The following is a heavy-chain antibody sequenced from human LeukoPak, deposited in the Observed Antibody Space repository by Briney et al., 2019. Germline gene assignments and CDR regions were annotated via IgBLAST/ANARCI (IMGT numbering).Heavy chain of an antibody. CDR2: IIPIFGTA. Sequence: ASVKVSCKASGGTFSSYAISWVRQAPGQGLEWMGGIIPIFGTANYAQKFQGRVTITADESTSTAYMELSSLRSEDTAVYYCALVLRFFEWLSNGGAWFDPWGQGTLVTVSS. V-gene: IGHV1-69*13. D-gene: IGHD3-3*01. J-gene: IGHJ5*02. CDR1: GGTFSSYA. CDR3: ALVLRFFEWLSNGGAWFDP.